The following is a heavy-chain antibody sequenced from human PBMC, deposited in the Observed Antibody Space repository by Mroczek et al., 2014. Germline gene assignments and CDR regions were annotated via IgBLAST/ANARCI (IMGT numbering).Heavy chain of an antibody. CDR1: GYTFTSYD. V-gene: IGHV1-8*01. CDR3: ARGFFGVVISPFDP. D-gene: IGHD3-3*01. CDR2: MNPNSGNT. J-gene: IGHJ5*02. Sequence: GKKPGASVKVSCKASGYTFTSYDINWVRQATGQGLEWMGWMNPNSGNTGYAQKFQGRVTMTRNTSISTAYMELSSLRSEDTAVYYCARGFFGVVISPFDPWGQGTLVTVSS.